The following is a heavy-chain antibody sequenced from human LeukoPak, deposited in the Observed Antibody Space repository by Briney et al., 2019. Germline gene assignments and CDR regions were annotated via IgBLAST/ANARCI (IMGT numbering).Heavy chain of an antibody. J-gene: IGHJ6*02. Sequence: SGTLSLTCAVSGGSISSSNWWSWVRQPPGKGLEWIGEIYHSGSTNYNPSLKSRVTISVDKSKNQFSLKLSSVTAADTAVYYCASAMVRGPAVYYGMDVWGQGTTVTVSS. CDR1: GGSISSSNW. CDR2: IYHSGST. V-gene: IGHV4-4*02. CDR3: ASAMVRGPAVYYGMDV. D-gene: IGHD3-10*01.